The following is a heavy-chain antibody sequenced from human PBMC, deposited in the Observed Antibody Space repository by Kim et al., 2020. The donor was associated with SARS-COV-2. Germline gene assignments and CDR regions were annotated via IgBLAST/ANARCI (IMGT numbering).Heavy chain of an antibody. J-gene: IGHJ2*01. D-gene: IGHD3-16*01. CDR2: GST. CDR3: AKGWHDFDL. Sequence: GSTYYADSVKGRFTISRDNSKNTLYLQMNSLRAEDTAVYYCAKGWHDFDLWGRGTLVTVSS. V-gene: IGHV3-23*01.